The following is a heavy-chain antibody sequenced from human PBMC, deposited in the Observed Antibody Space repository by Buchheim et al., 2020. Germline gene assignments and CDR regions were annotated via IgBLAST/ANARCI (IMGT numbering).Heavy chain of an antibody. J-gene: IGHJ4*02. CDR1: GFTFSHYW. Sequence: EVQLVESGGGLVQPGGSLRLSCAASGFTFSHYWMHWVRQAPGKGLQWVASINPGGTETTYVDSVKGRFAISRDNAKNSLFLQTNSMRAEDTAVYYCARDLPPDCWGQGIL. CDR2: INPGGTET. CDR3: ARDLPPDC. V-gene: IGHV3-7*01.